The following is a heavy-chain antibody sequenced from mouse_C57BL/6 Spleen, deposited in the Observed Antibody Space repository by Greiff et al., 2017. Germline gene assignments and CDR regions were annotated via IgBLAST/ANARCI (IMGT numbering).Heavy chain of an antibody. J-gene: IGHJ3*01. CDR1: GYTFTSYW. D-gene: IGHD4-1*01. CDR2: INPSNGGT. V-gene: IGHV1-53*01. Sequence: QVQLKQPGTELVKPGASVKLSCKASGYTFTSYWMHWVKQRPGQGLEWIGNINPSNGGTNYNEKFKSKATLTVDKSSSTAYMQLSSLTSEDSAVYYCARSLTGMGARFAYWGQGTLVTVSA. CDR3: ARSLTGMGARFAY.